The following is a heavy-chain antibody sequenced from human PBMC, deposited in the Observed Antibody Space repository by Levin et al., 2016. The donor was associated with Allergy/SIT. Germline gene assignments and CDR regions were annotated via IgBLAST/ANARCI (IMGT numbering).Heavy chain of an antibody. V-gene: IGHV5-51*01. Sequence: GESLKISCKGSGYSFTSYWIGWVRQMPGKGLEWMGIIYPGDSDTRYSPSFQGQVTISADKSISTAYLQWSSLKASDTAMYYCARQGQYYYDSSGYYDPKAFDIWGQGTMVTVSS. J-gene: IGHJ3*02. CDR1: GYSFTSYW. CDR3: ARQGQYYYDSSGYYDPKAFDI. D-gene: IGHD3-22*01. CDR2: IYPGDSDT.